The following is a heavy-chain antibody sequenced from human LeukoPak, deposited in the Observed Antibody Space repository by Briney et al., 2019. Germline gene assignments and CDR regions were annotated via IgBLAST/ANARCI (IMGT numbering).Heavy chain of an antibody. CDR1: GFTFSSYS. CDR2: ISSSSSYI. D-gene: IGHD2-15*01. CDR3: ARDRVGVAALY. V-gene: IGHV3-21*01. J-gene: IGHJ4*02. Sequence: GGSLRLSCAASGFTFSSYSMSWVRQAPGKGLEWVSSISSSSSYIYYADSVKGRFTISRDNAKNSLYLQMNSLRAEDTAVYYCARDRVGVAALYGRQRTLVTVSS.